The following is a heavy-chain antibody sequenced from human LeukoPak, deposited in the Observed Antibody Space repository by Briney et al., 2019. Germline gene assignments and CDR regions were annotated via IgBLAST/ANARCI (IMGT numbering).Heavy chain of an antibody. V-gene: IGHV3-23*01. Sequence: GVCLRLSCAASGYTVSAYARAWVREAPGKGLEWVSTIYDDNTYYADSVKGRFAISTDNSKNTLYLQMNSLRVEDTAVYFCAARKVRGVWFYLDYWGQGTLVTVSS. CDR1: GYTVSAYA. CDR2: IYDDNT. J-gene: IGHJ4*02. D-gene: IGHD3-10*01. CDR3: AARKVRGVWFYLDY.